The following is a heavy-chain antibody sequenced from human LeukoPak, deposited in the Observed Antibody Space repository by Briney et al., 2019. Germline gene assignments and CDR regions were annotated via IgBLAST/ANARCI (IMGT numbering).Heavy chain of an antibody. CDR3: ARVHAATAPLGYFDY. J-gene: IGHJ4*02. CDR1: GGSISNSSYF. D-gene: IGHD2-21*02. V-gene: IGHV4-39*01. Sequence: PSETLSLTCTVSGGSISNSSYFWGWIRQPPGKGLEWIGSIYYSGSTYYNPSLKSRVTISVDTSKNQFSLKLSSVTAADTAVYYCARVHAATAPLGYFDYWGQGTLVTVSS. CDR2: IYYSGST.